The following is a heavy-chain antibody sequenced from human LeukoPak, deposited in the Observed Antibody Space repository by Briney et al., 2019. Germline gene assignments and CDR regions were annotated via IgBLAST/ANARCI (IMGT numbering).Heavy chain of an antibody. V-gene: IGHV4-34*01. CDR3: ARGRVDIADH. Sequence: SETLSLTRAVYIGSFSDHYWTWIRQSPEKGLEWIGEINHRGSTNYNPSLKSRVTMSVDTSKNQFSLKLNSVTAADTAVYYCARGRVDIADHWGQGSSVTVSS. D-gene: IGHD5-12*01. CDR2: INHRGST. CDR1: IGSFSDHY. J-gene: IGHJ4*02.